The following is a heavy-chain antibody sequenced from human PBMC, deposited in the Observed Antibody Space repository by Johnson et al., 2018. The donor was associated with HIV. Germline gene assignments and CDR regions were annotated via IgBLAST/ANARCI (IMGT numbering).Heavy chain of an antibody. CDR1: GFTFSNAW. J-gene: IGHJ3*01. V-gene: IGHV3-15*01. CDR2: IQSKTDGGTT. CDR3: YCTDHFGAGSESKGTFDA. D-gene: IGHD3-10*01. Sequence: VQVVESGGGLVKPGGSLRLSCAASGFTFSNAWMNWVRQAPGKGLEWVGRIQSKTDGGTTDYAAPAKGRFTIARDTSKNTLYLQRTSLGQDDTAVYSGYCTDHFGAGSESKGTFDAWGQGTMVTVSS.